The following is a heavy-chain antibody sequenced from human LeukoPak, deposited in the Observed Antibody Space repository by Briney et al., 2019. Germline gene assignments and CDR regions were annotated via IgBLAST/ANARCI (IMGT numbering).Heavy chain of an antibody. D-gene: IGHD3-10*01. CDR1: GGSISSSSHY. J-gene: IGHJ4*02. Sequence: KPSETLSLTCTVSGGSISSSSHYWGWIRQPPGKGLEWIGNFFYNGNTYYNPSLKSRVTISVDTSKNQFSLKLSSVTAADTAMYFCAREMVRGVTTNYWGQGTLVTVSS. CDR3: AREMVRGVTTNY. CDR2: FFYNGNT. V-gene: IGHV4-39*01.